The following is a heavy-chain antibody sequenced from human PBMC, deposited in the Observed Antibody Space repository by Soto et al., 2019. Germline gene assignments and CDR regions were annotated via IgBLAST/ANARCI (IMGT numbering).Heavy chain of an antibody. CDR3: ARDGRGYSGYSFDS. D-gene: IGHD5-12*01. CDR1: GGSISSYY. V-gene: IGHV4-59*01. J-gene: IGHJ4*02. CDR2: ISYSGTT. Sequence: SETLSLTCTVSGGSISSYYWSWIRQPPGKGLEWIGYISYSGTTNYNPSLKSRVTISLDTSKTQFSPKLSSVTAADTAVYYCARDGRGYSGYSFDSWGQGTLVT.